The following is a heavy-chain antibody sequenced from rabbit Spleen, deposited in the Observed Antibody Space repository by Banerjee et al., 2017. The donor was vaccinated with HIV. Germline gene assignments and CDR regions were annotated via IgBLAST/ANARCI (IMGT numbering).Heavy chain of an antibody. V-gene: IGHV1S7*01. CDR1: GFDFSSCG. CDR3: ARGPPYAGYAGYGYVYLNL. J-gene: IGHJ4*01. Sequence: QSLEESGGGLVQPGGSLKLSCKASGFDFSSCGVSWVRQAPGKGLEWIGYIDPVFGSTYYASWVNGRFTISSHNAQNTLYLQLNSLTAADTATYFCARGPPYAGYAGYGYVYLNLWGPGTLVTVS. D-gene: IGHD6-1*01. CDR2: IDPVFGST.